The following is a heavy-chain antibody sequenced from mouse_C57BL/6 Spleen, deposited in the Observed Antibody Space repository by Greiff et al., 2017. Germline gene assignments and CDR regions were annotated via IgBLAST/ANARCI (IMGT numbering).Heavy chain of an antibody. V-gene: IGHV1-42*01. Sequence: EVQLQQSGPELVKPGASVKISCKASGYSFTGYYMNWVKQSPEKSLEWIGEINPSTGGTTYNQKFKAKATLTVDKSSSTAYMQLKSLTSEDSAVYYGARRDYYGSSLLFDYWGQGTTLTVSS. D-gene: IGHD1-1*01. J-gene: IGHJ2*01. CDR1: GYSFTGYY. CDR2: INPSTGGT. CDR3: ARRDYYGSSLLFDY.